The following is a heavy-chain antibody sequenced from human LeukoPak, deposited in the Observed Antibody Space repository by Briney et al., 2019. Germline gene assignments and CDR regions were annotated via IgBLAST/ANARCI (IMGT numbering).Heavy chain of an antibody. Sequence: ASVKVSCKASGYTLTGYYMHWARQAPGQGLEWMGWMNPNSGGTKYAQKFQGRVTMTRDTSISTAYMELSRLRSDDTAMYYCARDKLGLGELSLYDQWGQGTLVTVSS. J-gene: IGHJ5*02. CDR2: MNPNSGGT. V-gene: IGHV1-2*02. CDR3: ARDKLGLGELSLYDQ. CDR1: GYTLTGYY. D-gene: IGHD3-16*02.